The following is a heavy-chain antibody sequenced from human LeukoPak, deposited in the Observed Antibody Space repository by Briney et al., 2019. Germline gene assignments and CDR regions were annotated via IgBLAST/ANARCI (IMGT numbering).Heavy chain of an antibody. CDR2: ISSSSSYI. V-gene: IGHV3-21*01. D-gene: IGHD2-15*01. CDR1: GFTFSSYS. CDR3: ARDLGSVVVAVAATQAFDY. J-gene: IGHJ4*02. Sequence: PGGSLRLSCAASGFTFSSYSMNWVRQAPGKGLEWVSSISSSSSYIYYADSVKGRFTISRDNAKNSLYLQMNSLRAEDTAVYYCARDLGSVVVAVAATQAFDYWGQGTLVTVSS.